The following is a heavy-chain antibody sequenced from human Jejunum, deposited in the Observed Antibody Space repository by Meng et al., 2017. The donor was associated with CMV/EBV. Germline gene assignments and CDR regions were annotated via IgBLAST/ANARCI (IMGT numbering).Heavy chain of an antibody. CDR3: AKSYNYAMDV. Sequence: CAVYGFTVSSNGMQWVSKAPGRGMEWVAFSSYDGRSDSDAESVRGRFTISRDTSKYTLYLQMNSLRTEDTAVYHCAKSYNYAMDVWGQGTTVTVSS. J-gene: IGHJ6*02. CDR2: SSYDGRSD. V-gene: IGHV3-30*02. CDR1: GFTVSSNG. D-gene: IGHD2-2*01.